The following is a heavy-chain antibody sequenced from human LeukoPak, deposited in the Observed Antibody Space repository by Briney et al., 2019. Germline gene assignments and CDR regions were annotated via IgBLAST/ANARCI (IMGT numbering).Heavy chain of an antibody. CDR2: IYYSGST. D-gene: IGHD3-10*01. Sequence: SETLSLTCTVSGGSISSYYWSWIRQPPGKGLEWIGYIYYSGSTNYNPSLKSRVTISVDTSKNQFSLKLSSVTAADTAVYYCARRWSGYGSGSYYAYWGQGTLVTVSS. J-gene: IGHJ4*02. CDR1: GGSISSYY. V-gene: IGHV4-59*12. CDR3: ARRWSGYGSGSYYAY.